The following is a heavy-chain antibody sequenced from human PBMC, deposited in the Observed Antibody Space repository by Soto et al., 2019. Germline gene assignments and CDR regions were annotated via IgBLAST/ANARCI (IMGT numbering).Heavy chain of an antibody. CDR3: TGITWFRGMDV. CDR1: GDSVSSNSAG. CDR2: TYYKSKWNN. J-gene: IGHJ6*02. Sequence: SQTLSLTCVISGDSVSSNSAGWNWIRQSPSRGLEWLGRTYYKSKWNNDYALSVKSRITIDPDTSKNQFSLHLYSVTPEDTAVYYCTGITWFRGMDVWGQGTPVTVSS. D-gene: IGHD3-10*01. V-gene: IGHV6-1*01.